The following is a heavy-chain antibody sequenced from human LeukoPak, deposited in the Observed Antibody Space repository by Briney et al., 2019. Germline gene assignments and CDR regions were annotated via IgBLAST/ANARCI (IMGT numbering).Heavy chain of an antibody. CDR2: IYTSGST. CDR3: ARGTLLWTIPTNYYMDV. J-gene: IGHJ6*03. Sequence: SETLSLTCTVSGGSISSHYWSWIRQPAGKGLEWIGRIYTSGSTNYNPSLKSRVTISVDTSKNQFSLKLSSVTAADTAVYYCARGTLLWTIPTNYYMDVWGKGTTVTVSS. CDR1: GGSISSHY. V-gene: IGHV4-4*07. D-gene: IGHD3-10*01.